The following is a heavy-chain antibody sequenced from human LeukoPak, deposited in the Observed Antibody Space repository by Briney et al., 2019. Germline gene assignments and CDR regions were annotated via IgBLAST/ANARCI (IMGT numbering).Heavy chain of an antibody. Sequence: TSQTLSLTCAVSGGSISSGGHYWSWIRQHPGKGLEWIGYIYYSGSTYYNPSLKSRVTISVDTSKNQFSLKLSSVTAADTAVYYCARTYPPGYYDFWSGPNWFDPWAREPWSPYPQ. J-gene: IGHJ5*02. CDR1: GGSISSGGHY. D-gene: IGHD3-3*01. CDR2: IYYSGST. V-gene: IGHV4-31*11. CDR3: ARTYPPGYYDFWSGPNWFDP.